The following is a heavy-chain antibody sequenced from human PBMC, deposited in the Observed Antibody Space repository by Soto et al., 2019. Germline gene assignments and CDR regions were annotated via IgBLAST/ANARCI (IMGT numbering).Heavy chain of an antibody. CDR2: IIPIFGTA. CDR3: ARSRGILLWFGELPNAFDI. V-gene: IGHV1-69*01. CDR1: GGTFSSYA. J-gene: IGHJ3*02. D-gene: IGHD3-10*01. Sequence: QVQLVQSGAEVKKPGSSVKVSCKASGGTFSSYAISWVRQAPGQGLEWMGGIIPIFGTANYAQNFQGRVTITADESTSTAYMELSSLRSEDTAVYYCARSRGILLWFGELPNAFDIWGQGTMVTVSS.